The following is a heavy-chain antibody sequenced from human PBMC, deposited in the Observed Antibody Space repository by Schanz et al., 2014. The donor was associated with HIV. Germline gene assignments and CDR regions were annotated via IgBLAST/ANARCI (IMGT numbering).Heavy chain of an antibody. CDR2: ISESGGRS. CDR1: GFSFNNYA. CDR3: AKPEYDSRGNSQSHFDS. V-gene: IGHV3-23*01. D-gene: IGHD3-22*01. J-gene: IGHJ4*02. Sequence: EVQLLESGGGLVQPGGSLRLSCAASGFSFNNYAMNWVRQAPGKGLEWVSSISESGGRSYYADSVNGRFTISRDNSKNTLYVQMTTLRTEDTAVYYCAKPEYDSRGNSQSHFDSWGQGTLVTVSS.